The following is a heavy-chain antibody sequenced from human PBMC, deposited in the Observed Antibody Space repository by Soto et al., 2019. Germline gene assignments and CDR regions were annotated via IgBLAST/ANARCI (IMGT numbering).Heavy chain of an antibody. D-gene: IGHD2-15*01. J-gene: IGHJ6*03. CDR2: ISAYNGNT. V-gene: IGHV1-18*01. Sequence: ASVKVSCKASGYTFTSYGISWVRQAPGQGLEWMGWISAYNGNTNYAQKLQGRVTMTTDTSTSTAYMELRSLRSDDTAVYYCARDGAQGYCSGGSCYSEPYYMDVWGKGTTVTVSS. CDR3: ARDGAQGYCSGGSCYSEPYYMDV. CDR1: GYTFTSYG.